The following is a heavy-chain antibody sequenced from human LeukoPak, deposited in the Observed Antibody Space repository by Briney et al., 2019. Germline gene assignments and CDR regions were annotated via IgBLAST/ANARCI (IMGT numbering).Heavy chain of an antibody. CDR3: ARDAFAGIAAAHSTFDI. J-gene: IGHJ3*02. D-gene: IGHD6-13*01. CDR1: GFTLSSHS. Sequence: GGSLRLSCAASGFTLSSHSMNWVRQASGKGLEWVSSISTRSSYIYYADSVKGRFIISRDNTKNSLFLQMNSLRPEDTAVYYCARDAFAGIAAAHSTFDIWGPGTMVT. CDR2: ISTRSSYI. V-gene: IGHV3-21*01.